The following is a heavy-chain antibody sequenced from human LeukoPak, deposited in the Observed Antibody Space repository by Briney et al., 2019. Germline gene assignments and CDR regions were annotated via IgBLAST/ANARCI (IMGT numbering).Heavy chain of an antibody. V-gene: IGHV3-7*01. CDR1: GLTFSTYW. D-gene: IGHD1-26*01. CDR3: ARQETSSYNGAFDI. J-gene: IGHJ3*02. Sequence: GGSLRLSCAASGLTFSTYWMRWVRQAPGKGLEWVANIKKDGSEKYYVDSVKGRFTISRDNAKNSLYLQMNSLRADDTAVYHCARQETSSYNGAFDIWGQGTMVTVSS. CDR2: IKKDGSEK.